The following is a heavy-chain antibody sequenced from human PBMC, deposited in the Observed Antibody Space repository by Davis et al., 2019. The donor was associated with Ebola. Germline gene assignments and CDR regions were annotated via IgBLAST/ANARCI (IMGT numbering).Heavy chain of an antibody. CDR2: INHSGST. V-gene: IGHV4-34*01. D-gene: IGHD1-14*01. J-gene: IGHJ6*04. CDR1: GGSFSGYY. CDR3: ARGRYTAHYGMDV. Sequence: PSETLSLTCAVYGGSFSGYYWSWIRQPPGKGLEWIGEINHSGSTNYNPSLKSRVTISVDTSKNQFSLKLSSVTAADTAVYYCARGRYTAHYGMDVWGKGTTVTVSS.